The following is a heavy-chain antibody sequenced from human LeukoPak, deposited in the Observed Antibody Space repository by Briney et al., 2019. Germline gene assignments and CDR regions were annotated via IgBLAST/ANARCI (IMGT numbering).Heavy chain of an antibody. V-gene: IGHV3-7*02. CDR2: IKQDGSEK. Sequence: PGGSLRLSCAASGFTFSSYWMSWVRQAPGKGLEWVANIKQDGSEKYYVDSVKGRFTISRDNAKNSLYLQMNSLRAEDTAVYYCTRGAYGGTPDAFDIWGQGTLVTVSS. CDR1: GFTFSSYW. J-gene: IGHJ3*02. CDR3: TRGAYGGTPDAFDI. D-gene: IGHD1-26*01.